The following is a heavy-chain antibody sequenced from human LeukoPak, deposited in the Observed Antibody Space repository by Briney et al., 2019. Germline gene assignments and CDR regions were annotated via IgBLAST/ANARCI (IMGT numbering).Heavy chain of an antibody. D-gene: IGHD2-2*01. J-gene: IGHJ4*02. V-gene: IGHV3-23*01. CDR3: AKEEDIVVVPAAMPVRGYSYGFDY. CDR1: GFTFSSYA. Sequence: PGASLRLSCAASGFTFSSYAMSWVRQAPGKGLEWVSAISGSGGSTYYADSVKGRFTISRDNSKNTLYLQMNSLRAEDTAVYYCAKEEDIVVVPAAMPVRGYSYGFDYWGQGTLVTVSS. CDR2: ISGSGGST.